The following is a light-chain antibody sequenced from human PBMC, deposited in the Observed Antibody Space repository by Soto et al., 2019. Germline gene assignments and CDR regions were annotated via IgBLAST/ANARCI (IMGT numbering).Light chain of an antibody. CDR1: SGHSTYA. J-gene: IGLJ3*02. CDR2: LNSDGTH. V-gene: IGLV4-69*01. Sequence: QPVLTQSPSASASLGASVKLTCTLSSGHSTYAIAWHQQQSEKGPRYLMKLNSDGTHSKGDGIPDRFSGSSSGAERYLTISSLQSEDEADDYCQTWVTGPPWVFGGGTKLTVL. CDR3: QTWVTGPPWV.